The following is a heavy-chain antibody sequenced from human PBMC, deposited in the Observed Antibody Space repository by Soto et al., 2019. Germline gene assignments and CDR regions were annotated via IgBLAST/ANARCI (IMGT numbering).Heavy chain of an antibody. V-gene: IGHV3-30-3*01. CDR1: GFTFSNYA. Sequence: QVQLVESGGGVVQPGRSLRLSCVASGFTFSNYAMQWVRQAPGKGLEWVAVISHAGSNKYYADSVKGRFTISRDNSKNTLYLQRNSLGAEDTAVYYCARDRQGSSGYYYSDYWGQGTLVTVSS. D-gene: IGHD3-22*01. J-gene: IGHJ4*02. CDR3: ARDRQGSSGYYYSDY. CDR2: ISHAGSNK.